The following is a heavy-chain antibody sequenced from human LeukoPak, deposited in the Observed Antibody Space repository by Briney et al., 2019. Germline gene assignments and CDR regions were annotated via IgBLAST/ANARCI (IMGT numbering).Heavy chain of an antibody. CDR3: AKEGNWVVYWYFDL. CDR1: GFTFSNYA. Sequence: PGGSLRLSCAASGFTFSNYAMSWVRQAPGKGLEWVSTIRGSGGSTYYADSVKGRFTISRDNSKSTLYLQMNSLRAEDTAVYYCAKEGNWVVYWYFDLWGRGTLVTVSS. CDR2: IRGSGGST. J-gene: IGHJ2*01. D-gene: IGHD7-27*01. V-gene: IGHV3-23*01.